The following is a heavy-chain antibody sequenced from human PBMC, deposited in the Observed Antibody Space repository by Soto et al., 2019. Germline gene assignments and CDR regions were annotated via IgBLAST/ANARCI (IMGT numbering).Heavy chain of an antibody. CDR3: ARQNRGVIGPYYYYYMDV. J-gene: IGHJ6*03. Sequence: LQTLSLTCTVSGGYISSFYWSWIRQPPGKELEWIGYIYYSGSTNYNPSLKSRVTISVDTSKNQFSLKLSSVTAADTAVYYCARQNRGVIGPYYYYYMDVWGKGTTVTVSS. V-gene: IGHV4-59*08. D-gene: IGHD3-10*01. CDR2: IYYSGST. CDR1: GGYISSFY.